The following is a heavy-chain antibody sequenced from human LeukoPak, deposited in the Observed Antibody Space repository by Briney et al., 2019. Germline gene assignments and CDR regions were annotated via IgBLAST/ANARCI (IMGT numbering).Heavy chain of an antibody. V-gene: IGHV3-30*02. CDR2: IHSDASNE. J-gene: IGHJ4*02. CDR3: AKGASGVFGY. CDR1: GFTFNSYG. Sequence: GGSLRLSCAASGFTFNSYGMHWVRQAPGKGLEWVAFIHSDASNEYYPDSVKGRFTISRDNSKNTLYLQMNILRAEDTALYYCAKGASGVFGYWGQGTLVTVSS. D-gene: IGHD2-8*01.